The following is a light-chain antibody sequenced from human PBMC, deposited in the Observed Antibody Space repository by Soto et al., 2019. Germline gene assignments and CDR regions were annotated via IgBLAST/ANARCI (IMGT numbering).Light chain of an antibody. Sequence: DVVMTQSPLSLTVTLGQPASISCTSSQSLVHSDGSTYLHWFQQRPGQSPRRLIYKVSNRDSGDQDRFSGSGLGSDCTLKISRVEAEDVGVYYCMQGPFRPYTFAQGTKLEI. V-gene: IGKV2-30*02. CDR3: MQGPFRPYT. J-gene: IGKJ2*01. CDR1: QSLVHSDGSTY. CDR2: KVS.